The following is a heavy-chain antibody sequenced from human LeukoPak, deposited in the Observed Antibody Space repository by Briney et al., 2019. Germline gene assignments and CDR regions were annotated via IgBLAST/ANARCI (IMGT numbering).Heavy chain of an antibody. V-gene: IGHV3-21*01. D-gene: IGHD3-10*01. Sequence: GGSLRLSCAASGFTFSSYSMNWVRQAPGKGLEWVSSISSSSSYIYYADSVKGRFTISRDNAKNSLYLQMNILRAEDTAVYYCAKKSYYGSGNYYYYYGMDVWGKGPTVTVSS. J-gene: IGHJ6*04. CDR2: ISSSSSYI. CDR1: GFTFSSYS. CDR3: AKKSYYGSGNYYYYYGMDV.